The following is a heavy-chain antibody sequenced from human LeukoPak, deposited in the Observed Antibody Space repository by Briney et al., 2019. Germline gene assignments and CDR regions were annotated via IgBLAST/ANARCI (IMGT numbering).Heavy chain of an antibody. CDR1: GGSISSYY. D-gene: IGHD2-2*02. J-gene: IGHJ6*03. CDR3: ARVYCSSTSCYNYYYYYMDV. Sequence: SETLSLTCTVSGGSISSYYWSWIRQPAGKGLEWIGRIYTSGSTNYNPSLKSRVTISVDTSKNQFSLKLSSVTAADTAVYYCARVYCSSTSCYNYYYYYMDVWGKGTTVTVSS. V-gene: IGHV4-4*07. CDR2: IYTSGST.